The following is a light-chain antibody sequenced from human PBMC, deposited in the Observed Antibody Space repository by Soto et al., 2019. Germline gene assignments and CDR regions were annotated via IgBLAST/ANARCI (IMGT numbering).Light chain of an antibody. CDR3: QQSYSTPYT. CDR2: AAS. Sequence: DIQMTQSPSSLSASVGDRVTITCRASQSISSYLNWYQQKPGKAPKLLIYAASSLQSGVPSRFSGSGSGTDFTLTISSLQPDDFATYYCQQSYSTPYTFGQGTRLE. V-gene: IGKV1-39*01. J-gene: IGKJ5*01. CDR1: QSISSY.